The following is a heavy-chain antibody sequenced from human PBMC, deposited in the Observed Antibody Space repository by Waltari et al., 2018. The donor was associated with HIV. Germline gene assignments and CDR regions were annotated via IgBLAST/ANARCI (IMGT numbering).Heavy chain of an antibody. CDR2: ISTYNGNT. CDR1: GYPFTDYG. J-gene: IGHJ3*01. Sequence: QVQLLQSGSEVKRHGAPVKVSCKTSGYPFTDYGISWVRQAPRQGLEWMGWISTYNGNTKFAQTLQARISMTIDTSRHTAYMDLRSLRSDDTAVYYCARGDRAFDVWGQGTMVSVSS. D-gene: IGHD1-26*01. V-gene: IGHV1-18*01. CDR3: ARGDRAFDV.